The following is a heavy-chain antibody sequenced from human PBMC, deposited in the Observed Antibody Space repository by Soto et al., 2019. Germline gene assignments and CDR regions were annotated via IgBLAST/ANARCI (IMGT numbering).Heavy chain of an antibody. CDR2: IYYSGST. Sequence: PSETLSLTCTVSGGSISSYYWSWIRQPPGKGLEWIGYIYYSGSTNYNPSLKSRVTISVDTSKNQFSLKLSSVTAADTAVYYCARAPRGNYGYPSYFDYWGQGTLVTSP. V-gene: IGHV4-59*01. CDR1: GGSISSYY. J-gene: IGHJ4*02. D-gene: IGHD1-7*01. CDR3: ARAPRGNYGYPSYFDY.